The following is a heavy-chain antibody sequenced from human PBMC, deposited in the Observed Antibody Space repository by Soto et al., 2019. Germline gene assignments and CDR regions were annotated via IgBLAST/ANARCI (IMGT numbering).Heavy chain of an antibody. V-gene: IGHV4-30-2*01. CDR2: IYHSGST. CDR1: GGYISSGGYS. J-gene: IGHJ6*02. CDR3: ARLLTDDYGDYYYYYGMDV. D-gene: IGHD4-17*01. Sequence: SETLSLTCAVSGGYISSGGYSWSWIRQPPGKGLEWIGYIYHSGSTYYNPSLKSRVTISVDRSKNQFSLKLSSVTAADTAVYYCARLLTDDYGDYYYYYGMDVWGQGTTVTVSS.